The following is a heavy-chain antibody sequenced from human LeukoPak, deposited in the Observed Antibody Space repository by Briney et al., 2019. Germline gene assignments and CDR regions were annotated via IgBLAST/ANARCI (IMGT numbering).Heavy chain of an antibody. J-gene: IGHJ5*02. V-gene: IGHV3-21*01. Sequence: GGSLRPSCAASGFTFNSYIMTWVRQTPGKGLEWVSSINSGSRDISYADSVRGRFTISRDNADNFLYLQMNSLRVEDSGVYYCARVKNGVPNPWGRGTLVTVSS. CDR2: INSGSRDI. D-gene: IGHD2-8*01. CDR3: ARVKNGVPNP. CDR1: GFTFNSYI.